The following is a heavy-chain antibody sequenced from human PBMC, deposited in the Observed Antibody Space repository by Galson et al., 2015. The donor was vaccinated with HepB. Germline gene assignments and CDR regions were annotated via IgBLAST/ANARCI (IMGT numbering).Heavy chain of an antibody. CDR3: AGTSPYYYGSGSAGGGFDP. V-gene: IGHV4-59*01. CDR2: IYYSGST. CDR1: GGSISSYY. J-gene: IGHJ5*02. Sequence: LSLTCTVSGGSISSYYWSWIRQPPGKGLEWIGYIYYSGSTNYNPSLKSRVTISVDTSKNQFSLKLSSVTAADTAVYYCAGTSPYYYGSGSAGGGFDPWGQGTLVTVSS. D-gene: IGHD3-10*01.